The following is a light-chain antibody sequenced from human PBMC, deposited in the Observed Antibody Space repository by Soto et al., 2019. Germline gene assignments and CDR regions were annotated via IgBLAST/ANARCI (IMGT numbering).Light chain of an antibody. Sequence: QSVLTQPASASGSPGQSITISCIGTSSDIGRYNYVSWYQQYPGKAPKFIIYDVSNRPSGVSNRFSGSKSGNTASLTISGLQAEDEADYYCSSYISSSTYVFGTGTKVTVL. J-gene: IGLJ1*01. CDR1: SSDIGRYNY. V-gene: IGLV2-14*01. CDR3: SSYISSSTYV. CDR2: DVS.